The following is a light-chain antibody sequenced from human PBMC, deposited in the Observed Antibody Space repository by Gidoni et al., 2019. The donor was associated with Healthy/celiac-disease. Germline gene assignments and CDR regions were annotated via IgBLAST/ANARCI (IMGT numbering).Light chain of an antibody. CDR3: QHYGSST. J-gene: IGKJ4*02. CDR2: GAS. Sequence: EIVLTQSPGTLSVSPGERATLSCRASQSVSSSYLAWYQQKPGQAPRLLIYGASSRATGIPDRFSGSGSGTDFTLTISRLETEDFAVYYCQHYGSSTFGGXTKVEIQ. CDR1: QSVSSSY. V-gene: IGKV3-20*01.